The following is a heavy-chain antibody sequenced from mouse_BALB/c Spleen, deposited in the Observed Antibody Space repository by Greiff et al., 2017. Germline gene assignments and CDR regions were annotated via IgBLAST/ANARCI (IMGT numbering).Heavy chain of an antibody. Sequence: VQLQQSGPELMKPGASVKISCKASGYSFTSSYMHWVKQSHGKSLEWIGYIDPFNGGTSYNQKFQGKATLTVDTSSSTAYMHLSSLTSEDSAVYYGASDCGYAMDYWGQGTSVTVSA. V-gene: IGHV1S135*01. J-gene: IGHJ4*01. CDR1: GYSFTSSY. CDR2: IDPFNGGT. CDR3: ASDCGYAMDY.